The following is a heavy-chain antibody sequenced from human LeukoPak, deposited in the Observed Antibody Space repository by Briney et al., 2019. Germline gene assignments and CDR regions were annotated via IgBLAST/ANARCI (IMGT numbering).Heavy chain of an antibody. CDR3: ATGPHGIVVERVGLI. CDR2: INPNSGGT. Sequence: GASVKVSCKASGYTFTGYYMHWVRQAPGQGLEWMGWINPNSGGTNYAQKFQGRVTMTRDTSISTAYMELSRLRSEDTAVYYCATGPHGIVVERVGLIWGQGTLVTVSS. D-gene: IGHD3-22*01. CDR1: GYTFTGYY. J-gene: IGHJ4*02. V-gene: IGHV1-2*02.